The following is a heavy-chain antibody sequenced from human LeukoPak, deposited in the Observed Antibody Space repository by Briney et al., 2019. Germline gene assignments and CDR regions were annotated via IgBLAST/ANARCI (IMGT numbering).Heavy chain of an antibody. CDR1: GGSISSSSYY. V-gene: IGHV4-39*07. CDR3: ARDDRGDYDILTGFGHGVQDY. J-gene: IGHJ4*02. D-gene: IGHD3-9*01. Sequence: KPSETLSLTCTVSGGSISSSSYYWGWIRQPPGKGLEWIGSIYYSGSTYYNPSLKSRVTISVDTSKNQFSLKLSSVTAADTAVYYCARDDRGDYDILTGFGHGVQDYWGQGTLVTVSS. CDR2: IYYSGST.